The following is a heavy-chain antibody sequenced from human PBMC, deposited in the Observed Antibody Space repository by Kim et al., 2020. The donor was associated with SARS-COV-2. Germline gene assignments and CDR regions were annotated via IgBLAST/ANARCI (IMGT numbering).Heavy chain of an antibody. D-gene: IGHD1-26*01. CDR3: AGTARGANFDY. Sequence: NYTPPLRRRVTISVDTAKNQFSLKLGSVTAADTAVYYCAGTARGANFDYWGRGALVTVSS. V-gene: IGHV4-4*09. J-gene: IGHJ4*02.